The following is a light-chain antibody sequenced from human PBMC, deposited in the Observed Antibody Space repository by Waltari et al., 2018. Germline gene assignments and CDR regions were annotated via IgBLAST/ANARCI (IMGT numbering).Light chain of an antibody. Sequence: SSELTQPSSLSVSPGQTARITCPGDMLPTKYTRWFQQKPGQAPVLVLYQDSARPSGIPERFSGSSSGTTVTLTISGAQVEEEADYYCYSTTDNNLGVFGPGTRVTVL. CDR3: YSTTDNNLGV. CDR2: QDS. J-gene: IGLJ1*01. CDR1: MLPTKY. V-gene: IGLV3-27*01.